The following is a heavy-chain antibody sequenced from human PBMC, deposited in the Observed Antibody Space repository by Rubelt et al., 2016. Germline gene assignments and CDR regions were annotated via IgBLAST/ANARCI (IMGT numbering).Heavy chain of an antibody. D-gene: IGHD2-2*01. J-gene: IGHJ6*02. CDR2: IYSSGST. Sequence: TLSLTCTVSGGSISSHYWSWIRQPPGKGLEWIGYIYSSGSTNYNPSLKSRVTMSVDTSKNQLSLKLTSVTAADTAVYYCARDHSSCRSGGCDYYFGMDVWGQGTTVTVSS. CDR1: GGSISSHY. CDR3: ARDHSSCRSGGCDYYFGMDV. V-gene: IGHV4-59*11.